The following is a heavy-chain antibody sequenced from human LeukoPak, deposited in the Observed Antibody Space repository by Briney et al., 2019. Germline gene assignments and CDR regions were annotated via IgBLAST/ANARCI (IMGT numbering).Heavy chain of an antibody. V-gene: IGHV3-30-3*01. Sequence: GRSLGLSCAASGFTFINYAIHWVRQAPGKGLEWVALISYDGSNEYFADSVKGRFTISRDNSKNTLYLQMNSLRAKDTAVYYCARKSYRYAPLDYWGQGALVTVSS. CDR3: ARKSYRYAPLDY. D-gene: IGHD3-16*02. J-gene: IGHJ4*02. CDR2: ISYDGSNE. CDR1: GFTFINYA.